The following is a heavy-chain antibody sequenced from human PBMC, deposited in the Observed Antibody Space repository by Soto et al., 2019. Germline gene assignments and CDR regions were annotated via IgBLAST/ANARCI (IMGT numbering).Heavy chain of an antibody. V-gene: IGHV3-30*18. CDR1: GFTFSSYG. D-gene: IGHD5-18*01. Sequence: GGSLRLSCAASGFTFSSYGMHWVRQAPGKGLEWVAVISYDGSNKYYADSVKGRFTISRDNSKNTLYLQMNSMRAEDTAVYYCAKDLWGYSYGPVQFDYWGQGTLVTVSS. CDR3: AKDLWGYSYGPVQFDY. CDR2: ISYDGSNK. J-gene: IGHJ4*02.